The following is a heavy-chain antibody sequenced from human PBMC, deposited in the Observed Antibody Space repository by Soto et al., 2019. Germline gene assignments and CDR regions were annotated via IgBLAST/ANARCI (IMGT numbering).Heavy chain of an antibody. D-gene: IGHD3-22*01. Sequence: QVQLQESGPGLVKPSQTLSLTCTVSGGSISSADYYWSWIRQPPGKGLEWIGHIHHNGNTNYNPSLNXRXTXTVDTSKNQFSLKLTSVSDADPAQYFCARNLYDSSGYSPFGYWGQGTLVTVSS. CDR3: ARNLYDSSGYSPFGY. CDR1: GGSISSADYY. V-gene: IGHV4-30-4*01. J-gene: IGHJ4*02. CDR2: IHHNGNT.